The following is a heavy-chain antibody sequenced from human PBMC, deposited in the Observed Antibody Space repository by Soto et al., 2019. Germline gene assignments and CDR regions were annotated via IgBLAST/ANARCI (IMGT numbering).Heavy chain of an antibody. J-gene: IGHJ4*02. Sequence: ASVKVSCKASGYTFTSYGIRWVRQAPGQGLEWMGWISAYNGNTNYAQKLQGRVTMTTDTSTSTAYMELRSLRSDDTAVYYCARANHPNSYGYYWGQGTLVTVSS. CDR3: ARANHPNSYGYY. V-gene: IGHV1-18*01. D-gene: IGHD5-18*01. CDR1: GYTFTSYG. CDR2: ISAYNGNT.